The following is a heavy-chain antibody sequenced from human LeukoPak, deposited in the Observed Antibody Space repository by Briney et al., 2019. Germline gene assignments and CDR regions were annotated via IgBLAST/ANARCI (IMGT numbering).Heavy chain of an antibody. J-gene: IGHJ5*02. V-gene: IGHV1-46*01. CDR2: INPNGGST. CDR3: AAYYYGSGSSPGFFDP. CDR1: AYTFTNYY. D-gene: IGHD3-10*01. Sequence: ASVKVSCKASAYTFTNYYIHWVRQAPGQGLEWMGIINPNGGSTSYAQKFQGRVTMTRDTSTTTVYMELSSLRSEDTAVYYCAAYYYGSGSSPGFFDPWGHGTLVTVSS.